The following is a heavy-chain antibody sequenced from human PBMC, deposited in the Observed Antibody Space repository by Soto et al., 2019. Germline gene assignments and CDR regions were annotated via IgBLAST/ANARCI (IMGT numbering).Heavy chain of an antibody. Sequence: EVQLVESGGGLIQPGGSLRLSCEASGFTFSSNDMNRVRQAPGKGLEWVSLIWTSGSTAYADSVKGRFTISRDNSKSALYLHMSSLRAEDTAVYYCATRPLLRGAPWGQGTMVTVSS. CDR3: ATRPLLRGAP. CDR2: IWTSGST. J-gene: IGHJ3*01. V-gene: IGHV3-53*01. CDR1: GFTFSSND. D-gene: IGHD3-16*01.